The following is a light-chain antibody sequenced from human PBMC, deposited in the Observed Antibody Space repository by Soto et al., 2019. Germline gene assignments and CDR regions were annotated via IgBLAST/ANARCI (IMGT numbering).Light chain of an antibody. CDR2: EVV. CDR3: SLYTSSSTFNV. Sequence: QSALTQPPSASGSPGQSVTISCTGTKNDIGVYDFVSWYQHHPGKAPRLIIYEVVQRPSGVPDRFSGSKSGNTASLTVSGLQAADEADYYCSLYTSSSTFNVFGTGTKVTV. J-gene: IGLJ1*01. V-gene: IGLV2-8*01. CDR1: KNDIGVYDF.